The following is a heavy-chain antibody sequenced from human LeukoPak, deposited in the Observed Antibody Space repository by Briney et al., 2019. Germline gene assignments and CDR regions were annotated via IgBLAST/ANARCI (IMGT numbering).Heavy chain of an antibody. V-gene: IGHV3-33*01. J-gene: IGHJ4*02. Sequence: GRSLRLSCAASGFTFSSYGMHWVRQAPGKGLEWVAVIWYDGSNKYYADSVKGRFTISRDNSKNTLYLQMNSLRAEDTAVYYCTRDRGGSSAYYFDYWGQGTLVTVSS. CDR3: TRDRGGSSAYYFDY. CDR1: GFTFSSYG. D-gene: IGHD6-6*01. CDR2: IWYDGSNK.